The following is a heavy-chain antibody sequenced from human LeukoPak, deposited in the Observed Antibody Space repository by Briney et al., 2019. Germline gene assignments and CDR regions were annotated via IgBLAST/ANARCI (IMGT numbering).Heavy chain of an antibody. V-gene: IGHV3-21*01. CDR3: AGAYYVGYSYGRNHYWYFDL. D-gene: IGHD5-18*01. CDR1: GFTFTSYI. Sequence: GGSLRLSCAASGFTFTSYIMNWVRQAPGEGLEWVSSISSSSYIYYADSVKGRFTISRDNAKNSLYPQIKSLGADDTAVYYCAGAYYVGYSYGRNHYWYFDLWGRGTLVTVSS. J-gene: IGHJ2*01. CDR2: ISSSSYI.